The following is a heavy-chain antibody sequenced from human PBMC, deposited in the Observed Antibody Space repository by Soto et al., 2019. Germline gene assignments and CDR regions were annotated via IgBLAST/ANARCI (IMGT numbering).Heavy chain of an antibody. CDR1: GYTFTGYY. CDR2: INPNSGGT. V-gene: IGHV1-2*04. D-gene: IGHD1-26*01. J-gene: IGHJ4*02. Sequence: ASVKVSCKASGYTFTGYYMHWVRQAPGQGLEWMGWINPNSGGTNYAQKFQGWVTMTRDTSISTAYMELSRLRSDDTAVYYCARAEGGELTNFDYWGQGTLVTVSS. CDR3: ARAEGGELTNFDY.